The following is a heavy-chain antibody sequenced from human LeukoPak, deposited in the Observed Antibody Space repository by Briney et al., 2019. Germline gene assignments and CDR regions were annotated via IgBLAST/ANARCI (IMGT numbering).Heavy chain of an antibody. Sequence: ASVKVSCKASGYTFTGYYMHWVRQAPGQGLEWMGWINPNSGGTNYAQKFQGRVTMTRDTSISTAYMELRSLRSGDTAVYYCARDNVLRSADAFDIWGQGTMVTVSS. CDR2: INPNSGGT. J-gene: IGHJ3*02. CDR1: GYTFTGYY. D-gene: IGHD3-3*01. CDR3: ARDNVLRSADAFDI. V-gene: IGHV1-2*02.